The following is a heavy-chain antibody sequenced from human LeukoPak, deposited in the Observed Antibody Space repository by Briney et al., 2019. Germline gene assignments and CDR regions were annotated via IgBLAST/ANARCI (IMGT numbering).Heavy chain of an antibody. D-gene: IGHD3-9*01. J-gene: IGHJ4*02. CDR2: INHSGST. CDR3: ARSPYYDILTGYPAGYFDY. V-gene: IGHV4-34*01. Sequence: SETLSLTCAVYGGSFSGYYWSWIRQPPGKGLEWIGEINHSGSTNHNPSLKSRVTISVDTSKNQFSLKLSSVTAADTAVYYCARSPYYDILTGYPAGYFDYWGQGTLVTVSS. CDR1: GGSFSGYY.